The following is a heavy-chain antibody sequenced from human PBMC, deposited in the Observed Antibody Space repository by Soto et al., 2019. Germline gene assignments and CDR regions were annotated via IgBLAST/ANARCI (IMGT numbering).Heavy chain of an antibody. V-gene: IGHV3-11*01. CDR2: ISSSGSTI. CDR3: ARVVVVPAAGLYYYYYMDV. J-gene: IGHJ6*03. Sequence: GGSLRLSCAASGFTFSDYYMSWIRQAPGKGLEWVSYISSSGSTIYYADSVKGRFTISRDNAKNSLYLQMNSLRAEDTAVYYCARVVVVPAAGLYYYYYMDVWGKGTTVTVSS. CDR1: GFTFSDYY. D-gene: IGHD2-2*01.